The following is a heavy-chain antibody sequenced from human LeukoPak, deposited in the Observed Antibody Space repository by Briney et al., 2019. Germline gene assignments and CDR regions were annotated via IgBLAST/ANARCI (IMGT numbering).Heavy chain of an antibody. V-gene: IGHV3-30-3*01. J-gene: IGHJ4*02. D-gene: IGHD2-2*01. Sequence: PGGSLRLSCAASGFTFSSYATHWVRQAPGKGLEWVAVISYDGSNKYYADSVKGRFTISRDNSKNTLYLQMNSLRAEDTAVYYCARAQVPIVVEPAAIDYWGQGTLVTVSS. CDR1: GFTFSSYA. CDR2: ISYDGSNK. CDR3: ARAQVPIVVEPAAIDY.